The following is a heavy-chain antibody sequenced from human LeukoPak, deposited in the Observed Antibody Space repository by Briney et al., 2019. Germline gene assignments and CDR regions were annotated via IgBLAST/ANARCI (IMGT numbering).Heavy chain of an antibody. CDR1: GYSISSGYY. CDR2: IYHSGST. V-gene: IGHV4-38-2*01. CDR3: ASDQLELLFVYY. J-gene: IGHJ4*02. D-gene: IGHD1-1*01. Sequence: ASETLSLTCAVSGYSISSGYYWGWIRQPPGKGLEWIGSIYHSGSTYYNPSLKSRVTISVDTSKNQFSLKLSSVTAADTAVYYCASDQLELLFVYYWGQGTLVTVSS.